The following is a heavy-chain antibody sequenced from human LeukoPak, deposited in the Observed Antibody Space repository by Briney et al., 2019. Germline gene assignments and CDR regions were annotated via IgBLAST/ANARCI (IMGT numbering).Heavy chain of an antibody. CDR3: AKFGAALPQKRLGTNTFDY. D-gene: IGHD3-16*01. CDR1: GFTFSSYA. V-gene: IGHV3-23*01. Sequence: GGSLRLSCAASGFTFSSYAMSWVRQAPGKGLEWVSAISGSAGSTYYADSVKGRFTISRDNSKNTLYLQMNSLRAEDTAVYYCAKFGAALPQKRLGTNTFDYWGQGTMVTVSS. J-gene: IGHJ4*02. CDR2: ISGSAGST.